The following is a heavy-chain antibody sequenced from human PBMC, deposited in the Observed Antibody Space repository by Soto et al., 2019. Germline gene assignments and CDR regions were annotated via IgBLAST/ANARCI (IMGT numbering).Heavy chain of an antibody. CDR2: INHSGST. J-gene: IGHJ4*02. CDR3: ARGRRAKYYYDSSGYYIDY. V-gene: IGHV4-34*01. Sequence: ASETLSLTCAVYGGSFSGYYWSWIRQPPGKGLEWIGEINHSGSTNYNPSLKSRVTISVDTSKNQFSLKLSSVTAADTAVYYCARGRRAKYYYDSSGYYIDYWGQGTLVTVSS. D-gene: IGHD3-22*01. CDR1: GGSFSGYY.